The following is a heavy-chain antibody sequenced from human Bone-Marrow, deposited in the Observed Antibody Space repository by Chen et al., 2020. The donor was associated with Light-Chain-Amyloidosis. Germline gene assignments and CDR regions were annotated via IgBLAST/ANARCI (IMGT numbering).Heavy chain of an antibody. CDR3: SIRIAAPGANEET. V-gene: IGHV4-39*02. J-gene: IGHJ5*02. CDR2: IYYSGAA. Sequence: QLQLQESGPGLVKPSETLSLTCTVSDGSINSGDYYWGWLRQSPGKGLEWIGSIYYSGAAFYNPSLRSRVTISLDTSKNLLSLRLTSVTAADTAVYYCSIRIAAPGANEETWGQGTLVTVSS. CDR1: DGSINSGDYY. D-gene: IGHD6-25*01.